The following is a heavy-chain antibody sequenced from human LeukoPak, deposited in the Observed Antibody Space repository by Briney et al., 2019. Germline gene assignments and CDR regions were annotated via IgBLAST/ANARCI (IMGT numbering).Heavy chain of an antibody. D-gene: IGHD2-15*01. CDR2: IDKDGGEK. V-gene: IGHV3-7*01. J-gene: IGHJ4*02. CDR1: GFTFSSYW. Sequence: PGGSLRLSCAASGFTFSSYWMSCDRQAPGKGLEWVANIDKDGGEKYYVDSVKGRFTISRDNSKNTLFLQMNSLRAEDTAVYYCAKGVDYCSGGSCPADYWGPGTLVTVSS. CDR3: AKGVDYCSGGSCPADY.